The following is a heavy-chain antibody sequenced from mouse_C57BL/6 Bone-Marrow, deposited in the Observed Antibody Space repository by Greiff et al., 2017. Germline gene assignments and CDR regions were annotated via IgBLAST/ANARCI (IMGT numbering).Heavy chain of an antibody. J-gene: IGHJ4*01. CDR3: ERYYFYAMDD. CDR2: IYPRSGNT. D-gene: IGHD1-1*01. Sequence: QVQLQQSGAELARPGASVKLSCKASGYTFTSYGISWVKQRTGQGLEWIGEIYPRSGNTYYNEKFKGKATLTVDKSSSTTYMELRSLTSEDSAVYFRERYYFYAMDDWGQGTSVTVSS. V-gene: IGHV1-81*01. CDR1: GYTFTSYG.